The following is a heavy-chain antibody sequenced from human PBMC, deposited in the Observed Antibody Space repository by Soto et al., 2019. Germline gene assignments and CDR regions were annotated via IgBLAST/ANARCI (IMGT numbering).Heavy chain of an antibody. Sequence: EVHLVESGGGVMQPWGSLRLSCAASGLDFGVYPMHWVRKAPGKGLEWVSYIGARGCPIYYADSVRGRFAMSRDNANNSVFLQMDSLRDEDTAQYFCAPGPFDSWGRGALVTFSS. V-gene: IGHV3-48*02. J-gene: IGHJ5*01. CDR3: APGPFDS. CDR2: IGARGCPI. CDR1: GLDFGVYP.